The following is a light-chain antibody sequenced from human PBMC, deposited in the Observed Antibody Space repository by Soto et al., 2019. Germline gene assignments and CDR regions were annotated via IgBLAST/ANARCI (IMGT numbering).Light chain of an antibody. CDR2: DVS. V-gene: IGLV2-14*03. J-gene: IGLJ2*01. CDR3: SSYTNNGVGV. CDR1: DSDVGAYNY. Sequence: QSVLTQPASVSGSPGQSITISCTGTDSDVGAYNYVSWYQHHPGNAPKVMIYDVSNRPSGVSNRFSGSKSGNTASLTISGLQAEDEADYYCSSYTNNGVGVFGGGTQLTVL.